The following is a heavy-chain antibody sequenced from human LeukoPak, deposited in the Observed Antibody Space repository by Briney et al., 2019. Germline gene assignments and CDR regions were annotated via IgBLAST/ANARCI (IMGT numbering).Heavy chain of an antibody. CDR1: GFTFSSYA. CDR2: ISGSGGST. D-gene: IGHD3-10*01. V-gene: IGHV3-23*01. CDR3: ANEQLYKLLWFRESSFDY. J-gene: IGHJ4*02. Sequence: GGSLRLSCAASGFTFSSYAMSWVRQAPGKGLEWVSAISGSGGSTYYADSVKGRFTISRDNAKNFLYLQMNSLRAEDTALYYCANEQLYKLLWFRESSFDYWGQGTLVTVSS.